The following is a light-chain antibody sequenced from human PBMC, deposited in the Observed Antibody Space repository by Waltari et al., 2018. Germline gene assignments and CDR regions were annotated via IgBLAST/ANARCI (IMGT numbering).Light chain of an antibody. CDR1: SGHSSNV. CDR3: ETGGHGTWV. V-gene: IGLV4-69*01. Sequence: QLVVTQSPSPSAPLGASVKLTCTLSSGHSSNVLAWLQQRPEKGPRYLMKVNSDGSHSKGDEIPDRFSGSSSGAERYLTISSLQSDDEADYYCETGGHGTWVFGGGTKLTVL. J-gene: IGLJ3*02. CDR2: VNSDGSH.